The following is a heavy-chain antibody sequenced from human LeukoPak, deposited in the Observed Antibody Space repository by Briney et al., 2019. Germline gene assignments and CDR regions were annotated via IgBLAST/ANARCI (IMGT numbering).Heavy chain of an antibody. J-gene: IGHJ4*02. V-gene: IGHV3-30*03. CDR3: AMGVPFDY. CDR1: GFTFSSYG. CDR2: ISYDGSNK. D-gene: IGHD2-2*01. Sequence: GRSLRLSCAASGFTFSSYGMHWVRQAPGKGLEWVAVISYDGSNKYYADSVKGRFTISRDNSKNTLYLQMNSLRAEDTAVYYCAMGVPFDYWGQGTLVTVSS.